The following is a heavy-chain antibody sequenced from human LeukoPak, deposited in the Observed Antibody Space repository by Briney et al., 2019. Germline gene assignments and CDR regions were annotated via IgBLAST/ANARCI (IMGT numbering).Heavy chain of an antibody. V-gene: IGHV3-30*03. CDR1: GFTFCSYG. J-gene: IGHJ4*02. Sequence: GGSPRLSCAASGFTFCSYGMHWVRQAPGKGLGWVAVISYDGRNKYYADSVKGRYTISRDNSKNTLYLQMNSLRAEDTAVYYCAGGTATVTMEFWGQGTLVTVSS. CDR3: AGGTATVTMEF. CDR2: ISYDGRNK. D-gene: IGHD4-17*01.